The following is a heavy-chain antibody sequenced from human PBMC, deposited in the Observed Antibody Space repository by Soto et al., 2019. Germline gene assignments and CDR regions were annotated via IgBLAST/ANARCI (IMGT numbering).Heavy chain of an antibody. CDR2: ISSRSSNI. CDR1: GFTFNIYS. CDR3: ARDTNMVAPLIYRDH. Sequence: PGGSMRLSCAASGFTFNIYSMNWVRQAPGKGLEWVSSISSRSSNIDYADSVKGRLTISRDNANNSLYLQMNNLSADDTAVYYCARDTNMVAPLIYRDHWGRGTLGTVSS. V-gene: IGHV3-21*01. D-gene: IGHD2-15*01. J-gene: IGHJ4*02.